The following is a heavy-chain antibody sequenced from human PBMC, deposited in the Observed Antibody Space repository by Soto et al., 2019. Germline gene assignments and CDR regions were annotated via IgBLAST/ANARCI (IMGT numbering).Heavy chain of an antibody. D-gene: IGHD5-18*01. CDR1: GYTFTNYA. J-gene: IGHJ4*02. V-gene: IGHV1-3*01. CDR2: INAGNGNT. Sequence: ASVKVSCKASGYTFTNYAMHWVRQAPGQRLEWMGWINAGNGNTKYSQKFQGRVTITRDTSTSTVYMELSSLRSEDTAVYYCARGYTYGSSFDYWGQGTLVPVSS. CDR3: ARGYTYGSSFDY.